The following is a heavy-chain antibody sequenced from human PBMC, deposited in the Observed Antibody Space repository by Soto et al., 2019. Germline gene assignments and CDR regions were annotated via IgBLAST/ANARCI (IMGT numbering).Heavy chain of an antibody. Sequence: GGSLRLSCAASGFTFSSYGMHWVRQAPGKGLEWVAVISYDGSNKYYADSVKGRFTISRDNSKNTLYLQMSSLRAEDTAVYYCAKVGRGIAAAGSFVGGAYDYWGQGTLVTVSS. J-gene: IGHJ4*02. CDR2: ISYDGSNK. D-gene: IGHD6-13*01. CDR1: GFTFSSYG. CDR3: AKVGRGIAAAGSFVGGAYDY. V-gene: IGHV3-30*18.